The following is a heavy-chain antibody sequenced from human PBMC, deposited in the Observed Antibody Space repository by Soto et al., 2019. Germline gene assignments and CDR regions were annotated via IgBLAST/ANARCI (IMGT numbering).Heavy chain of an antibody. CDR1: GDGVSSNSAA. D-gene: IGHD3-22*01. V-gene: IGHV6-1*01. CDR3: ARDDSSGYYEGYNWFDP. J-gene: IGHJ5*02. CDR2: TYYRSKWYN. Sequence: SQTLSLTCAISGDGVSSNSAAWNWIRQSPSRGLEWLGRTYYRSKWYNDYAVSVKSRITINPDTSKNQFSLQLNSVTPEDTAVYYCARDDSSGYYEGYNWFDPWGQGTLVTVSS.